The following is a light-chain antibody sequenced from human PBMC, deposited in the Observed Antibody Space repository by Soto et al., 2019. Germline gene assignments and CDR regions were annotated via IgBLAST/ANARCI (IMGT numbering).Light chain of an antibody. CDR3: QTWDTGIRV. Sequence: QPVLTQSPSASASLGASVKLTCTLSSGHSNYVIAWHQQQPEKGPRYLMKLNSDGSHSKGDGIPDRFSGSSSGAERYLTISSRQSEDEADYYCQTWDTGIRVFGGGTKLTV. J-gene: IGLJ2*01. CDR2: LNSDGSH. V-gene: IGLV4-69*01. CDR1: SGHSNYV.